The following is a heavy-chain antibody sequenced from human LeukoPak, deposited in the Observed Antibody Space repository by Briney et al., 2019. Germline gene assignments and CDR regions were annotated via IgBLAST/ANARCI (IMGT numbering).Heavy chain of an antibody. Sequence: GGSLRLSCAASGFIFSDYWMHWVRQAPGKGLLWVSRLNSDGSSTSYADSVRGRFTISRDNSKNTLYLQMNSLRADDTAVYYCAKGNGDHAIHPDYWGQGTLVTVSS. D-gene: IGHD4-17*01. J-gene: IGHJ4*02. CDR1: GFIFSDYW. CDR3: AKGNGDHAIHPDY. CDR2: LNSDGSST. V-gene: IGHV3-74*01.